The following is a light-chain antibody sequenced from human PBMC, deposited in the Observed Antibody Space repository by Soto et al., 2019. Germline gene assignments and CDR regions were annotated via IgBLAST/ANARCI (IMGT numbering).Light chain of an antibody. Sequence: QSVLTQSASVSGSPEQSITISCTGTSNDVGRYNLVSWYQQHPGKAPKVMIYEATKRPSGVSNRFSGSKSGNTASLTISGLQAEDEADYYCCAYAGSGTVVFGGGTKLTVL. CDR3: CAYAGSGTVV. J-gene: IGLJ3*02. CDR1: SNDVGRYNL. V-gene: IGLV2-23*01. CDR2: EAT.